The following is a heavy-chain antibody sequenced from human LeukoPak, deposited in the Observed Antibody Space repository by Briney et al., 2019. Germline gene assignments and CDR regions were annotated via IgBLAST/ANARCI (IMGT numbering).Heavy chain of an antibody. Sequence: GASVKVSCKASGYTFTGYYMHWVRQAPGQGLEWMGRINPNSGDTNYAQKFQGRVTMTRDTSISTAYMELSRLRSDDTAVYYCARSPRRIAAAGPNWFDPWGQGTLVTVSS. CDR3: ARSPRRIAAAGPNWFDP. CDR2: INPNSGDT. D-gene: IGHD6-13*01. V-gene: IGHV1-2*06. CDR1: GYTFTGYY. J-gene: IGHJ5*02.